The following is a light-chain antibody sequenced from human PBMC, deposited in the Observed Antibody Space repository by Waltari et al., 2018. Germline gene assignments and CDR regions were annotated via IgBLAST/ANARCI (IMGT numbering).Light chain of an antibody. Sequence: EIVLTQSPGTLSLSPGETATLSCRASQSVSGSYLAWNQQKPGQAPRLLIYGESSRATGIPDRFSGSGSGTDFTLTISRLEPEDFGVYYCQYYGASRGPITFGQGTRLEIK. CDR3: QYYGASRGPIT. CDR2: GES. V-gene: IGKV3-20*01. J-gene: IGKJ5*01. CDR1: QSVSGSY.